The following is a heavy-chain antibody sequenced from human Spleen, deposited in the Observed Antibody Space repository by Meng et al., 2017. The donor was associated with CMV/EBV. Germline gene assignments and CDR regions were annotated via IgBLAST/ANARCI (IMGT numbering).Heavy chain of an antibody. D-gene: IGHD3-3*02. V-gene: IGHV3-30*03. J-gene: IGHJ4*02. CDR2: ISFDGSNK. Sequence: GGSLRLSCVVSGFTFSSYDMHWVRQAPGKGLEWVAIISFDGSNKYYAESVKGRFTISRDNSKNTLYLQMNSLRAEDTAVYYCARHSQRGSFDYWGQGALVTVSS. CDR3: ARHSQRGSFDY. CDR1: GFTFSSYD.